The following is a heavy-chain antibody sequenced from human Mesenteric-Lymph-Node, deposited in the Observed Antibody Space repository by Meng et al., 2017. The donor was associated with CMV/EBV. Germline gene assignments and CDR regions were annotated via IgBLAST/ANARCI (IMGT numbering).Heavy chain of an antibody. CDR2: IKQDGSEK. D-gene: IGHD4-11*01. CDR1: GFTFSSYW. J-gene: IGHJ4*02. CDR3: ARGGPRLTTVATFDF. V-gene: IGHV3-7*01. Sequence: GESLKISCAASGFTFSSYWMSWVRQAPGKGLEWVANIKQDGSEKYYVDSVKGRFTISRDNAKNSLYLQMNSLRAEDTAVYYCARGGPRLTTVATFDFWGQGMLVTVSS.